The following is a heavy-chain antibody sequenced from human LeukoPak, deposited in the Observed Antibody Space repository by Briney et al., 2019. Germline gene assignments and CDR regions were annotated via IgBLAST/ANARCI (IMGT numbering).Heavy chain of an antibody. D-gene: IGHD6-13*01. CDR3: ARGIAAAAPQYFQH. J-gene: IGHJ1*01. V-gene: IGHV3-21*01. Sequence: PGGSLRLSCAASGFTFRSYSMNWVRQAPGKGLEWVSAIDPSSTYIYYADSVKGRFTISRDNAENSLYLQMNSLRVEDTAVYYCARGIAAAAPQYFQHWGQGTLVTVSS. CDR2: IDPSSTYI. CDR1: GFTFRSYS.